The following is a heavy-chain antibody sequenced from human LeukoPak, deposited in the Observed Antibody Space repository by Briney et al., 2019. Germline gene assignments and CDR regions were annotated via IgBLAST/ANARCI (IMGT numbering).Heavy chain of an antibody. CDR2: IYYSGST. CDR1: GGSFSGYY. V-gene: IGHV4-34*01. J-gene: IGHJ4*02. D-gene: IGHD5-18*01. Sequence: PSETLSLTCAVYGGSFSGYYWSWIRQPPGKGLEWIGSIYYSGSTYYNPSLKSRVTISVDTSKNQFSLKLSSVTAADTAVYYCARLHTALIYFDYWGQGTLVTVSS. CDR3: ARLHTALIYFDY.